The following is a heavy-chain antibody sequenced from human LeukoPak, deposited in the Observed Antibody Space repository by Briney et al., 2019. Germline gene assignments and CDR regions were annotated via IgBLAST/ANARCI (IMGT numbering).Heavy chain of an antibody. V-gene: IGHV3-7*01. D-gene: IGHD3-16*01. CDR2: IKQDGSEK. CDR1: GFTFSSYW. Sequence: SGGSPRLSCAASGFTFSSYWMSWVRQAPGKGLEWVANIKQDGSEKYYVDSVKGRFTISRDNAKNSLYLQMNSLRAEDTAVYYCARESDYGAFDIWGQGTMVTVSS. J-gene: IGHJ3*02. CDR3: ARESDYGAFDI.